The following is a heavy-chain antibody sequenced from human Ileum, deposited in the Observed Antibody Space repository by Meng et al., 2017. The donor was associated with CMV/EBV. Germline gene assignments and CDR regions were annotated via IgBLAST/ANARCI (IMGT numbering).Heavy chain of an antibody. CDR2: SFVGGGGA. CDR1: GFTFSNFV. Sequence: GESLKISCAVSGFTFSNFVMMWVRQAPGQRLERVSVSFVGGGGATYADPVRGRFTISRDTSKNTLYLYMNNLRVDDTAVYYCAKADCGRSGCELIDYWGRGTLVTVSS. V-gene: IGHV3-23*01. D-gene: IGHD6-19*01. CDR3: AKADCGRSGCELIDY. J-gene: IGHJ4*02.